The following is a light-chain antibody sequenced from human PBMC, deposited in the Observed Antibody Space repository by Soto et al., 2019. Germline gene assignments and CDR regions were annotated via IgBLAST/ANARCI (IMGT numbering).Light chain of an antibody. CDR2: EGH. CDR3: CLYVAGSNV. V-gene: IGLV2-23*01. CDR1: SGYVGTYSL. Sequence: QSVLAQPASVSGSPGQSITISCTGASGYVGTYSLVSWYQQHPGKAPKVVIYEGHKRPSGVPDRFSGSTSVNTASLTISGLQTDDEADYYCCLYVAGSNVFGTGTKGTVL. J-gene: IGLJ1*01.